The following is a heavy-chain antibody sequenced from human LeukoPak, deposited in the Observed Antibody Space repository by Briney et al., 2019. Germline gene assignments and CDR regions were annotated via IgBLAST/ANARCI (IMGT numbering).Heavy chain of an antibody. D-gene: IGHD3-16*01. J-gene: IGHJ4*02. Sequence: GASVKVSCKASGYTFTSYYMHWVRQAPGQGLEWMGIINPSGGSTSYAQKFQGRVTMTRDTSTGTVYMELSSLRSEDTAVYYCATYTAGGEDYWGQGTLVTVSS. CDR2: INPSGGST. CDR1: GYTFTSYY. CDR3: ATYTAGGEDY. V-gene: IGHV1-46*01.